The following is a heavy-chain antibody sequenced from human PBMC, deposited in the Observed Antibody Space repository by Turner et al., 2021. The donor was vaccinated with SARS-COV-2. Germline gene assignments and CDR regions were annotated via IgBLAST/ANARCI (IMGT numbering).Heavy chain of an antibody. J-gene: IGHJ6*02. Sequence: GRSLRLSCAASGFTFSSYGMHWVRQAPGKGLEWVAVISYDGSNKYYADSVKGRFTISRDNSKNTLYLQMNSLRAEDTAVYYCAKGYSYAYYYGLDVWGQGTTVTVSS. CDR2: ISYDGSNK. CDR1: GFTFSSYG. CDR3: AKGYSYAYYYGLDV. D-gene: IGHD5-18*01. V-gene: IGHV3-30*18.